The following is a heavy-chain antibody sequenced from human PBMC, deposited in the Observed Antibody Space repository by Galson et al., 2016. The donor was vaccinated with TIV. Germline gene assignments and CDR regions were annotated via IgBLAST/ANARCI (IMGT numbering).Heavy chain of an antibody. CDR2: IWPADSDT. CDR3: ARQKYCSGGSCFLYYDAFDM. J-gene: IGHJ3*02. CDR1: GYIFSSYW. Sequence: QSGAEVKKPGESLKISCQASGYIFSSYWIGWVRQRPGKGLEWMGIIWPADSDTKYSPSFQGQVTISVDTSLNTAYLQWSSLEASDTAMYFCARQKYCSGGSCFLYYDAFDMWGQGTLVTVSS. D-gene: IGHD2-15*01. V-gene: IGHV5-51*01.